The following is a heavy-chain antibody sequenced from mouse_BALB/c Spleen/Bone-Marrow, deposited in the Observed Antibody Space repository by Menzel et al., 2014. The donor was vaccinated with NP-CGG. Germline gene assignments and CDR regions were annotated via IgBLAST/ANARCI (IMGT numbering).Heavy chain of an antibody. V-gene: IGHV2-9*02. CDR1: GFSLTSYG. Sequence: QVHVKQSGPGLVAPSQSLSITCTVSGFSLTSYGVHWVRQPPGKGLEWLGVIWAGGSTNYNSALMSRLSISKDNSKSQDFLKMNSLQTDDTAMYYCVSPIYYDYPLFAYWGQGTLVTVSA. CDR2: IWAGGST. CDR3: VSPIYYDYPLFAY. D-gene: IGHD2-4*01. J-gene: IGHJ3*01.